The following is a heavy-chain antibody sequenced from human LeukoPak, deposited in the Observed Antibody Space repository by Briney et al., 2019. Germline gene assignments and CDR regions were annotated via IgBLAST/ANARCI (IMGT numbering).Heavy chain of an antibody. CDR1: GFTFNIFW. D-gene: IGHD6-19*01. Sequence: PGGSLRLSCAASGFTFNIFWMSWVRQAPGRGLEWVANIKQDGSETYYLDSVKGRFTLSRDNARNSLYLQMTSLSAEDTAVYYCASAGTGGGFDYWGQGTLVTVSS. V-gene: IGHV3-7*01. CDR2: IKQDGSET. J-gene: IGHJ4*02. CDR3: ASAGTGGGFDY.